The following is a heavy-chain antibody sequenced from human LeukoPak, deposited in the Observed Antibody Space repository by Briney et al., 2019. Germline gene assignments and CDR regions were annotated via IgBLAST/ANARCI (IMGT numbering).Heavy chain of an antibody. CDR2: IIPIFGTA. V-gene: IGHV1-69*05. Sequence: SVKVSCKXSGGTFSSYAISWVRQAPGQGLEWMGGIIPIFGTANYSQKFQGRVTITTDESTSTAYMELSSLRSEDTAVYYCARGVRSSSSGGAFDIWGQGTMVTVSS. CDR1: GGTFSSYA. J-gene: IGHJ3*02. D-gene: IGHD6-6*01. CDR3: ARGVRSSSSGGAFDI.